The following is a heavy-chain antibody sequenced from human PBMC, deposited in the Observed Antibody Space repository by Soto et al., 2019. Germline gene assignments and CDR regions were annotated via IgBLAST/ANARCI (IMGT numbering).Heavy chain of an antibody. V-gene: IGHV3-33*01. CDR2: IWYDGSNK. CDR3: ARGPPLVVVPAAKDYYYYMDV. J-gene: IGHJ6*03. D-gene: IGHD2-2*01. CDR1: GFTFSSYG. Sequence: GGSLRLSCAASGFTFSSYGMHWVRQAPGKGLEWVAVIWYDGSNKYYADSVKGRFTISRDNSKNTLYLQMNSLRAEDTAVYYCARGPPLVVVPAAKDYYYYMDVWGKGTTVTVSS.